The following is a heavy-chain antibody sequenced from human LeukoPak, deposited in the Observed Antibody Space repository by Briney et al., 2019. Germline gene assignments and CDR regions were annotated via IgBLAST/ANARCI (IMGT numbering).Heavy chain of an antibody. V-gene: IGHV1-24*01. CDR1: GITLNDLS. Sequence: GSSVRVSCKVSGITLNDLSIQWVRQAPGKGLEWMGGFDPEDGETIYAPKFQARVTMTQDTDEDTAYMELSSLRSEDTAVYYCATDGIPGATTTLDYWGQGTLVTVSS. CDR2: FDPEDGET. D-gene: IGHD1-26*01. CDR3: ATDGIPGATTTLDY. J-gene: IGHJ4*02.